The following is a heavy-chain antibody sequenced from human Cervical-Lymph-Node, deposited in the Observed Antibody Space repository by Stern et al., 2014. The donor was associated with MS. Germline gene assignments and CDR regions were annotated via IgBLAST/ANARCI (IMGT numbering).Heavy chain of an antibody. V-gene: IGHV3-30*03. CDR3: ARDLGRTTYQLDY. CDR2: VSYDGSNK. CDR1: GFTLSTYG. Sequence: VQLVESGGGVVQPGKSLRLSCEASGFTLSTYGVHWVRQAPGKGLEWVAFVSYDGSNKFYADSVKGRIIISRDNSKNTLFLQMSSLRTEDTAIYFCARDLGRTTYQLDYWGQGTLVTVSS. D-gene: IGHD1-14*01. J-gene: IGHJ4*02.